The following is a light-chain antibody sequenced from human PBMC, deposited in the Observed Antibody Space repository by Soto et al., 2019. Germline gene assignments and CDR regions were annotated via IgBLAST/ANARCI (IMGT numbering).Light chain of an antibody. CDR1: SSDVGGYNY. J-gene: IGLJ1*01. V-gene: IGLV2-8*01. Sequence: QSVLTQPPSASGSPGLSVTISCTGTSSDVGGYNYVSWYQQYPGKAPKLMIYEVDKRPSGVPDRFRGSKSGSTASLTVSGLQADDEADYYCSSYAGNRYVFGTGTQLTVL. CDR2: EVD. CDR3: SSYAGNRYV.